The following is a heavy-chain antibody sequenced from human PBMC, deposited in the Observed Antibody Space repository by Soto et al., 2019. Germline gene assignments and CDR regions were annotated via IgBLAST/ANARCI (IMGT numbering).Heavy chain of an antibody. V-gene: IGHV3-23*01. CDR1: GFTFSSYD. Sequence: PGGSLRLSCAASGFTFSSYDMTWVRQAPGKGLEWVSAISGNGDRTYYADSVKGRFTISRDSSKNTLYLQMNSLRADDTAVYYCAKDLVRGRWLQFGYWGQGTLVTVSS. CDR2: ISGNGDRT. J-gene: IGHJ4*02. D-gene: IGHD1-26*01. CDR3: AKDLVRGRWLQFGY.